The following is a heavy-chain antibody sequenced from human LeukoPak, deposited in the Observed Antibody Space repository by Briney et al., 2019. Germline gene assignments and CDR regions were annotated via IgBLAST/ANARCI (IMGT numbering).Heavy chain of an antibody. CDR3: ARGGGIAAAGTDYFDY. D-gene: IGHD6-13*01. Sequence: SVKVSCKASGGTFSSYAISWVRQAPGQGLEWMGRIIPIFGIANCAQKFQGRVTITADKSTSTAYMELSSLRSEDTAVYYCARGGGIAAAGTDYFDYWGQGTLVTVSS. V-gene: IGHV1-69*04. CDR1: GGTFSSYA. CDR2: IIPIFGIA. J-gene: IGHJ4*02.